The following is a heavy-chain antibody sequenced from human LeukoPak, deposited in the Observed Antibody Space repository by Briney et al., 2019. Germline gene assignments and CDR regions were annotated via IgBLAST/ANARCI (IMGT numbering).Heavy chain of an antibody. Sequence: GESLKISCQGFGYSFSSYWIGWGRRMPGKGLEWMGIISPGDSHTTYSPSFQGQVTMSADKSITTAYLQWSSLKASDSAMYYCARHRRPTTFGEVIIDAFDVWGQGTMVTVSS. D-gene: IGHD3-3*01. CDR3: ARHRRPTTFGEVIIDAFDV. J-gene: IGHJ3*01. V-gene: IGHV5-51*01. CDR1: GYSFSSYW. CDR2: ISPGDSHT.